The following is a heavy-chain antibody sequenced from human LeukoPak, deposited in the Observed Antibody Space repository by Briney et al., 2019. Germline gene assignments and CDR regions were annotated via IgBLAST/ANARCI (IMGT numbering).Heavy chain of an antibody. V-gene: IGHV3-30*18. CDR2: ISYDGSNK. J-gene: IGHJ4*02. CDR3: AKDLEFRYSGSYGDY. D-gene: IGHD1-26*01. CDR1: GFTFSSYG. Sequence: GGSLRLSCAASGFTFSSYGMHWVRQAPGKGLEWVAVISYDGSNKYYADSVKGRFTISRDNSKNTLYLQMNSLRAEDTAVYYCAKDLEFRYSGSYGDYWGQGTLVTVSS.